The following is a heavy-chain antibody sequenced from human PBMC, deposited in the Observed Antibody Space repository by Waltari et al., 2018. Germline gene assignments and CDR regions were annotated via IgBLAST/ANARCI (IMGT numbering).Heavy chain of an antibody. CDR2: IIPIFGKA. CDR3: ARAGQWAPRGTYWYFDL. Sequence: QVQLVQSGAEVKKPGSSVKVSCKASGGTFSSYAISWVRQAPGQGLEWMGGIIPIFGKANYAQKFQGRVTITADEATSTAYMELSSLRSEDTAVYYCARAGQWAPRGTYWYFDLWGRGTLVTVSS. J-gene: IGHJ2*01. D-gene: IGHD1-1*01. CDR1: GGTFSSYA. V-gene: IGHV1-69*13.